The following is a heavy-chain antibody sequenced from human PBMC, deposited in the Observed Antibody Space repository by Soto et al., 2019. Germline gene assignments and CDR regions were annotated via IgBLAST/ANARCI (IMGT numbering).Heavy chain of an antibody. CDR2: IKRKIDGETT. Sequence: PGGSLRLSCTASTFSVSNAWMTWVRQAPGKGLEWVGRIKRKIDGETTDYAAPVKGRFTISRDDSINMVYLQMYSLKTDDTAVYYCATDTPATVDYGMDFWGQGTTVTVSS. J-gene: IGHJ6*02. V-gene: IGHV3-15*07. CDR1: TFSVSNAW. D-gene: IGHD1-26*01. CDR3: ATDTPATVDYGMDF.